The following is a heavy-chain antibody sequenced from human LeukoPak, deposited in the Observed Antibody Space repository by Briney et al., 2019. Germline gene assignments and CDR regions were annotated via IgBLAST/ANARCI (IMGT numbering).Heavy chain of an antibody. V-gene: IGHV3-30*04. CDR2: IAYDGSNE. D-gene: IGHD6-13*01. J-gene: IGHJ4*02. Sequence: QTGGSLRLSCAASGFTFSRYAMHWVRQAPGKGLEWVAVIAYDGSNEYYADSVKGRFTISRDNSKNTLYLQMSSLRADDTAVYYCARGAYSSSWLNFDYWGQGTLVTVSS. CDR3: ARGAYSSSWLNFDY. CDR1: GFTFSRYA.